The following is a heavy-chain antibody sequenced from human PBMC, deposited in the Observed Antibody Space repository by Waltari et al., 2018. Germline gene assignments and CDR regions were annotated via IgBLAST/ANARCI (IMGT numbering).Heavy chain of an antibody. J-gene: IGHJ4*02. CDR3: AKDMVATSYFDY. Sequence: QVQLVESGGGVVQPGGSLRLSCAASGFTFSSNGMHWVRQAPGKGLEWVAFIRYDGSNKYYADSVKGRFTISRDNSKNTLYLQMNSLRAEDTAVYYCAKDMVATSYFDYWGQGTLVTVSS. CDR1: GFTFSSNG. D-gene: IGHD2-8*01. CDR2: IRYDGSNK. V-gene: IGHV3-30*02.